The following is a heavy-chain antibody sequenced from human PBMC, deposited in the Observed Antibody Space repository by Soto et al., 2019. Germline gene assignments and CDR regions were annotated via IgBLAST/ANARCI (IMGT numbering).Heavy chain of an antibody. D-gene: IGHD5-18*01. CDR2: IIPIFGTA. J-gene: IGHJ6*02. V-gene: IGHV1-69*13. CDR3: AVKGGYSYDWYYGMDV. Sequence: SVKVSCKASGGTFSSYAISWVRQAPGQGLEWMGGIIPIFGTANYAQKFQGRVTITADESTSTAYMELSSLRSEDTAVYYCAVKGGYSYDWYYGMDVWGQGTTVTVSS. CDR1: GGTFSSYA.